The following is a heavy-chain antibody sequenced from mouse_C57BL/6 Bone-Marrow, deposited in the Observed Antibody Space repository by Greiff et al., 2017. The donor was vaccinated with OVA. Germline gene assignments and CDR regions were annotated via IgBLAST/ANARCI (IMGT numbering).Heavy chain of an antibody. V-gene: IGHV5-6*02. Sequence: EVKLEESGGDLVKPGGSLKLSCAASGFTFSSYGMSWVRQTPDKRLEWVATISSGGSYTYYPDSVKGRFTISRDNAKNTLYLQMSSLKSEDTAMYYCARHGNGNPYYFDYWGQGTTLTVSS. CDR2: ISSGGSYT. J-gene: IGHJ2*01. CDR1: GFTFSSYG. D-gene: IGHD2-1*01. CDR3: ARHGNGNPYYFDY.